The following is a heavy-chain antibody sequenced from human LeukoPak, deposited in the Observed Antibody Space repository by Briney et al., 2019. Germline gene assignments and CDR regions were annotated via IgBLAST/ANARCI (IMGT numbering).Heavy chain of an antibody. Sequence: GGSLRLSCAASGFTFSTYAMSWVRQAPGKGLEWVSGISGSGYSTYYADSVKGRFTISRDNSKNTLFLQMDSLRADDTAVYYCAKHSSSWHYFDYWGQGTLVTVSS. CDR2: ISGSGYST. D-gene: IGHD6-13*01. CDR1: GFTFSTYA. V-gene: IGHV3-23*01. CDR3: AKHSSSWHYFDY. J-gene: IGHJ4*02.